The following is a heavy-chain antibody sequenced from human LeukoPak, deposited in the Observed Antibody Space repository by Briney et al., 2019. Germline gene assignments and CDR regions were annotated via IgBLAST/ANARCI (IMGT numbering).Heavy chain of an antibody. Sequence: PSETLSLTCAVSGYSISSCYYWGWIRQPPGKGLEWIGSIYHSGSTYYNPSLKSRVTISVDTYKNQFSLKLSSVTAADTAVYYCARSAPHASYMIPHGAFDIWGQGTMVTVSS. J-gene: IGHJ3*02. CDR1: GYSISSCYY. V-gene: IGHV4-38-2*01. D-gene: IGHD3-22*01. CDR3: ARSAPHASYMIPHGAFDI. CDR2: IYHSGST.